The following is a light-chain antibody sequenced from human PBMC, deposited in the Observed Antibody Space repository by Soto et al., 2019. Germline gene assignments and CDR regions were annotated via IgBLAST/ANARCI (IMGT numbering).Light chain of an antibody. Sequence: QSALTQPASVSGSPGQSITISCTGTSSDVGGYNFVSWYQQHPGKAPKLIIYEVTNRPSGVSNRFSGSKSGNTASLTISGLQAEDEADYFCSSYTTSNTLVLFGGGTKVTVL. CDR3: SSYTTSNTLVL. V-gene: IGLV2-14*01. J-gene: IGLJ2*01. CDR1: SSDVGGYNF. CDR2: EVT.